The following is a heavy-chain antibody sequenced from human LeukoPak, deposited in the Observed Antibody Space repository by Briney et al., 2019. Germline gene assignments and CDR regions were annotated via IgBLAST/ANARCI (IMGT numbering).Heavy chain of an antibody. CDR1: GFTFSSYG. D-gene: IGHD6-13*01. CDR2: IWYDGSNK. J-gene: IGHJ4*02. Sequence: GGSLRLSCAASGFTFSSYGMHWVRQAPGKGLEWVAVIWYDGSNKYYADSVKGRFTTSRDNSKNTLYLQMNSLRAEDTAVYYCAKQRDYSSSWYDPNLDYWGQGTLVTVSS. V-gene: IGHV3-33*06. CDR3: AKQRDYSSSWYDPNLDY.